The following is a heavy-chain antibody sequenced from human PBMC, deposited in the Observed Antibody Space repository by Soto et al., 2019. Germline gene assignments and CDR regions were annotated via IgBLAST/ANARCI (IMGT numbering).Heavy chain of an antibody. D-gene: IGHD5-18*01. CDR1: GGSIRSYD. CDR3: ARDSPTAMVRGYYFDY. J-gene: IGHJ4*02. Sequence: SETLSLTCTVSGGSIRSYDWSWIRQPPGKGLEWIGYIYYSGSTNYNPSLKSRVTISVDTSKNQFSLKLSSVTAADTAVYYCARDSPTAMVRGYYFDYWGQGTLVTVSS. CDR2: IYYSGST. V-gene: IGHV4-59*01.